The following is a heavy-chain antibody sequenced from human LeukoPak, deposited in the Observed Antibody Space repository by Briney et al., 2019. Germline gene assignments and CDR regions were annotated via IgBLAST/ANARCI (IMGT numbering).Heavy chain of an antibody. Sequence: PGRSLRLSCAASGFTFTNYAMHWVRQAPGKGLEWVAVISYDGSYKDYADSVKGRFTISRDNSKNTLYLQMSSLRLEDTAVYYCARGARKGDDYGGFFDYWGQGTLVPISS. CDR2: ISYDGSYK. CDR3: ARGARKGDDYGGFFDY. J-gene: IGHJ4*02. D-gene: IGHD4-23*01. V-gene: IGHV3-30*04. CDR1: GFTFTNYA.